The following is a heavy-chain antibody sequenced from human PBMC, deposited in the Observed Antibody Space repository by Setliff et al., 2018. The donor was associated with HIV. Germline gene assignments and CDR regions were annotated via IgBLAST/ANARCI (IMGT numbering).Heavy chain of an antibody. Sequence: PSETLSLTCIVSGGSISSSSYYWGWIRQPPGKGLEWIGTVYYSGSTYYNPSLKSRVTISVDTSENQFSLKLSSVTAADTAVYYCARDGYSSSWCVISGSFDYWGQGILVTVSS. CDR3: ARDGYSSSWCVISGSFDY. J-gene: IGHJ4*02. D-gene: IGHD6-13*01. V-gene: IGHV4-39*07. CDR2: VYYSGST. CDR1: GGSISSSSYY.